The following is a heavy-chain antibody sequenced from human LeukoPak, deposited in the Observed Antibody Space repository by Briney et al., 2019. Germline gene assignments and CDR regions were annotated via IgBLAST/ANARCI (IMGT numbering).Heavy chain of an antibody. CDR2: ISYDGSNK. CDR1: GFTFSSYG. Sequence: GGSLRLSCAASGFTFSSYGMHWVRQAPGKGLEWVAVISYDGSNKYYADSVKGRFTISRDNSKNTLYLQMNSLRAEDTAVYYCATDTWWFDPWGQGTLVTVSS. CDR3: ATDTWWFDP. D-gene: IGHD5-18*01. V-gene: IGHV3-30*03. J-gene: IGHJ5*02.